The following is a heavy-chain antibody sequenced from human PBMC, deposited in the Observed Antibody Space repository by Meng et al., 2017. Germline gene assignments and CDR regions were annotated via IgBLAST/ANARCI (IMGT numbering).Heavy chain of an antibody. CDR1: GFTFSRYS. J-gene: IGHJ6*02. V-gene: IGHV3-21*01. D-gene: IGHD3-22*01. CDR2: ISSSSSYI. Sequence: GGSLRLSCAASGFTFSRYSMNWVRQAPGKGLEWVSSISSSSSYIYYADSVKGRFTISRDNAKNSLYLQMNSLRAEDTAVYYCARAPKQIVVVIRYYYYGMDVWGQGTTVTVSS. CDR3: ARAPKQIVVVIRYYYYGMDV.